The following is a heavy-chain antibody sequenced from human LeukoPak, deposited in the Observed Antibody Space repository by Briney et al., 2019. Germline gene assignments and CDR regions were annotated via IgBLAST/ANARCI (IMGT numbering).Heavy chain of an antibody. CDR2: INPNTGGT. CDR1: GYTFTGYY. V-gene: IGHV1-2*06. D-gene: IGHD3/OR15-3a*01. CDR3: ARVGVDLWFDP. Sequence: GASVKVSCKASGYTFTGYYIHWVRRAPGQGLEWMGRINPNTGGTNYAQKFQGRVTMTRDTSISTAYMELSGLTYDDTAVYYCARVGVDLWFDPWGQGTLVTVSS. J-gene: IGHJ5*02.